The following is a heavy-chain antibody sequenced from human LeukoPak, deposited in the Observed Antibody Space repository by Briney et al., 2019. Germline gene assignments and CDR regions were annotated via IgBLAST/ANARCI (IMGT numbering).Heavy chain of an antibody. Sequence: GGSLRLSCAASGFTFSSYAMSWVRQAPGKGLEWVSAISKTGSTYYADPVKARFTISRDNSKNTLYLQMNSLTAEDTAVYYCAKGNLRGPPPNIDFWGQGTLVTVSS. CDR1: GFTFSSYA. CDR3: AKGNLRGPPPNIDF. D-gene: IGHD5/OR15-5a*01. CDR2: ISKTGST. V-gene: IGHV3-23*01. J-gene: IGHJ4*02.